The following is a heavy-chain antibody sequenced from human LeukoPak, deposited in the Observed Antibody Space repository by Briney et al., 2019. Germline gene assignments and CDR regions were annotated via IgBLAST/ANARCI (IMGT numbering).Heavy chain of an antibody. D-gene: IGHD5-12*01. V-gene: IGHV5-51*04. Sequence: GESPKISRKGSGYSFTSYCIGRVRQMPGKGLEWMRIIYPGDSDTRNSPPFQGQVTIPPDKPISTAHLQWSSLEASDTAMYYCARVYSGFGPDDAFDIWGQGTMVAVSS. J-gene: IGHJ3*02. CDR3: ARVYSGFGPDDAFDI. CDR1: GYSFTSYC. CDR2: IYPGDSDT.